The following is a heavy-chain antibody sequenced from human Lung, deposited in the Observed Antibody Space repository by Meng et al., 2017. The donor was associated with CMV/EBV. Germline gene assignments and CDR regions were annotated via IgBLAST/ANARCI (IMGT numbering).Heavy chain of an antibody. CDR2: IYHSVST. CDR1: SSNL. J-gene: IGHJ4*02. CDR3: ARIERRRILKYCGSDCSTTDY. Sequence: SSNLWTGVCQVPGRGLEWLGEIYHSVSTNSNPSLKSRVTIPVDKFKTQFSLTLGSVTAADTVVYYCARIERRRILKYCGSDCSTTDYWGQGTLVTVSS. V-gene: IGHV4-4*02. D-gene: IGHD2-21*02.